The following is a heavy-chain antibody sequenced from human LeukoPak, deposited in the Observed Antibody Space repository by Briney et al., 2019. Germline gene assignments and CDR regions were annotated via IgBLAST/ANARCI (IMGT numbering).Heavy chain of an antibody. V-gene: IGHV3-7*01. J-gene: IGHJ5*01. D-gene: IGHD5-24*01. CDR1: GFTFSTNG. CDR2: IKEDGSRQ. CDR3: ARDGGGYDS. Sequence: GGSLRLSCAASGFTFSTNGMGWVRQTPGKGREWVANIKEDGSRQYYVDFVKGRFTISRDNAKNSLYLQMNSLRVEDTAVYYCARDGGGYDSWGQGTLVTVSS.